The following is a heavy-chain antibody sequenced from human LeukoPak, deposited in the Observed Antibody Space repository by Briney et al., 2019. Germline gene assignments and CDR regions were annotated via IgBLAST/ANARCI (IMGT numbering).Heavy chain of an antibody. CDR1: GFTFSGFW. D-gene: IGHD6-6*01. V-gene: IGHV3-7*03. J-gene: IGHJ3*01. CDR3: ARSSYSSSSSV. CDR2: INSDGSEG. Sequence: GGSLRLSCAVSGFTFSGFWMSWSRQAPGKGLEWVASINSDGSEGYYADVVKGRFTISRDNAKNSLCLQINSLRAEDTAVYYCARSSYSSSSSVWGQGTMVTVSS.